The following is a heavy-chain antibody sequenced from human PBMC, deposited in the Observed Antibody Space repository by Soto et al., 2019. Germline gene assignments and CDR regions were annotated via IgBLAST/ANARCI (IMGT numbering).Heavy chain of an antibody. Sequence: SVKVSCKACGFPLSNSAVQWVRQALGQRLEWIGRIVVGTGNTDYAQKFQERVTITRDMSTRTAYMELSSLRSEDTAVYYCATNTPGTGWFKRYNSYGMHLWGQATTVTVSS. J-gene: IGHJ6*02. V-gene: IGHV1-58*01. CDR3: ATNTPGTGWFKRYNSYGMHL. CDR2: IVVGTGNT. CDR1: GFPLSNSA. D-gene: IGHD3-9*01.